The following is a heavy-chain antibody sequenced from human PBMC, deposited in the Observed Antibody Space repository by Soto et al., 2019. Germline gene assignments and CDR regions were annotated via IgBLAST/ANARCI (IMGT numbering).Heavy chain of an antibody. V-gene: IGHV3-20*01. Sequence: GESLKISCAASGFTFDDYGMSWVRQAPGKGLEWVSGINWNGGSTGYADSVKGRFTISRDNAKNSLYLQMNSLRAEDTALYHCAREMITIFGVVTHWFDPWGQGTLVTVSS. CDR1: GFTFDDYG. CDR2: INWNGGST. D-gene: IGHD3-3*01. J-gene: IGHJ5*02. CDR3: AREMITIFGVVTHWFDP.